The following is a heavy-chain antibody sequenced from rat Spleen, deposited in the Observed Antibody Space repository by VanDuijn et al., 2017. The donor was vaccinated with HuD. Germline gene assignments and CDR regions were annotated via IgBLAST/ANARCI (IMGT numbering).Heavy chain of an antibody. CDR2: ITNTGGST. Sequence: EVQLVESGGGLVQPGRSLKLSCVASGFTFNNYWMTWIRQAPGKGLEWVASITNTGGSTYYPDPVKGRFTISRDNAKSTLYLQMNSLRSEDTATYYCTRDLHPYYFDYWGQGVMVTVSS. CDR1: GFTFNNYW. V-gene: IGHV5-31*01. J-gene: IGHJ2*01. CDR3: TRDLHPYYFDY. D-gene: IGHD1-7*01.